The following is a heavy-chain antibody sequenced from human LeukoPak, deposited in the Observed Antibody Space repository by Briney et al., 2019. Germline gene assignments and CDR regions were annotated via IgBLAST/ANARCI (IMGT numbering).Heavy chain of an antibody. V-gene: IGHV3-48*03. J-gene: IGHJ4*02. CDR3: ARTPLSPYDSSGYGDY. CDR2: ISSSGSTI. CDR1: GFXFSSYE. D-gene: IGHD3-22*01. Sequence: GGSLRLSCAASGFXFSSYEINWVRQAPGKGLEWVSYISSSGSTIYYADSVKGRFTISRDNAKNSLYLQMNSLRAEDTAVYYCARTPLSPYDSSGYGDYWGQGTLVTVSS.